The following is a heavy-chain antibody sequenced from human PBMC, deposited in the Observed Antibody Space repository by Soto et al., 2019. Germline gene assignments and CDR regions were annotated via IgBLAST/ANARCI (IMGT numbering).Heavy chain of an antibody. J-gene: IGHJ4*02. CDR3: ATGYYDSSGYSDY. D-gene: IGHD3-22*01. Sequence: RASVKVSCKVSGYTLTELSMHWVRQAPGKGLEWMGGFDPEDGETIYAQKFQGRVSMTEDTSTDTAYMELSSLRSEDTAVYYCATGYYDSSGYSDYWGQGTLVTVSS. V-gene: IGHV1-24*01. CDR1: GYTLTELS. CDR2: FDPEDGET.